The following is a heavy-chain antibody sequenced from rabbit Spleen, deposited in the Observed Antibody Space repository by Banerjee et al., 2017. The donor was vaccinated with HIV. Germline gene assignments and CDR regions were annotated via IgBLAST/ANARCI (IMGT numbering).Heavy chain of an antibody. V-gene: IGHV1S40*01. Sequence: QSLEESGGGLVKPEGSLTLTCKASGFDLSSDYYMCWVRQAPGKGLEWIACIYAGSSGTTYYASWAKGRFTISKTSSTTVTLQMTSLTVADTATYFCAGDGYTSNSHAYFNLWGPGTLVTVS. CDR2: IYAGSSGTT. CDR3: AGDGYTSNSHAYFNL. J-gene: IGHJ4*01. D-gene: IGHD1-1*01. CDR1: GFDLSSDYY.